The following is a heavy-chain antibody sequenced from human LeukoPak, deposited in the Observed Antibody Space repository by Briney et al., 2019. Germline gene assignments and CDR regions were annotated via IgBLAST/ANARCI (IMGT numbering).Heavy chain of an antibody. Sequence: PGGSLRLSCAASGFTFSSYAMSWVRQAPGKGLEWVSAISDYPHSTYYADSVKGRFTFSRDNSKNTLYLQMNSLRAEDTAVYYCAKVKDVSSWFLSLDYWGQGTLVTVSS. CDR1: GFTFSSYA. D-gene: IGHD6-13*01. V-gene: IGHV3-23*01. J-gene: IGHJ4*02. CDR2: ISDYPHST. CDR3: AKVKDVSSWFLSLDY.